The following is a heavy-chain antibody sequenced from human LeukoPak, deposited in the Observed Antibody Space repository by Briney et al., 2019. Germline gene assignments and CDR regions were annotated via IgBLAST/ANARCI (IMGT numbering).Heavy chain of an antibody. CDR3: ARRESSSWYNWFDP. CDR2: IYYSGNT. Sequence: SETLSLTCTVSGGSISSSSYYWGWIRQPPGKGLEWIGSIYYSGNTYYNPSLKSRVTISVDTSKNQFSLKLSSVTAADTAVYYCARRESSSWYNWFDPWGQGTLVTVSS. D-gene: IGHD6-13*01. V-gene: IGHV4-39*07. J-gene: IGHJ5*02. CDR1: GGSISSSSYY.